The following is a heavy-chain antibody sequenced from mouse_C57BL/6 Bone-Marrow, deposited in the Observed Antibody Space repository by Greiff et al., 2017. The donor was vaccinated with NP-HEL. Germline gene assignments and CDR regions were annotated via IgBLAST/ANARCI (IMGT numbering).Heavy chain of an antibody. J-gene: IGHJ2*01. CDR2: LYPRDGST. Sequence: QVQLQQSGPELVKPGASVKLSCKASGYTFTSYDINWVKQRPGQGLEWIGWLYPRDGSTKYNEKFKGKATLTVDTSSSTAYMELHSLTSEDSAVYFCAQAAQATYYFDYWGQGTTLTVSS. CDR1: GYTFTSYD. D-gene: IGHD3-2*02. CDR3: AQAAQATYYFDY. V-gene: IGHV1-85*01.